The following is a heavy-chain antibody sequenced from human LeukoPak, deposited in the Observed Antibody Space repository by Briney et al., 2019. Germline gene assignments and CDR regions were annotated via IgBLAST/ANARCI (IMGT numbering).Heavy chain of an antibody. CDR2: MNPNSGNT. V-gene: IGHV1-8*03. J-gene: IGHJ4*02. CDR3: ARGGGSGSYHAAYYFDY. D-gene: IGHD3-10*01. Sequence: ASVKASCKASGYTFTSYDINWVRQATGQGLEWMGWMNPNSGNTGYAQKFQGRVTITRNTSISTAYMELSSLRSEDTAVYYCARGGGSGSYHAAYYFDYWGQGTLVTVSS. CDR1: GYTFTSYD.